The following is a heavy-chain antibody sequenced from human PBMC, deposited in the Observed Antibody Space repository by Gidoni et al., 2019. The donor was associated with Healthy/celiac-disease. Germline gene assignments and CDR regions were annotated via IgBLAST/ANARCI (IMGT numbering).Heavy chain of an antibody. V-gene: IGHV4-59*01. Sequence: QVQLQESGQGLVKPSETLSRTCTGSGGSISSYYWSWIRQPPGKGLEWIGYIYYSGSTTYNPSLTSRVTISVDTSKNQFSLKLSSVTAADTAVYYCARNYGDYFKLWDYWGQGTLVTVSS. D-gene: IGHD4-17*01. CDR3: ARNYGDYFKLWDY. J-gene: IGHJ4*02. CDR2: IYYSGST. CDR1: GGSISSYY.